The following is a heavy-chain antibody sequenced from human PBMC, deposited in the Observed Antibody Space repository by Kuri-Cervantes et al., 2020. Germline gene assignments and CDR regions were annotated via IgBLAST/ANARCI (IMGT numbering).Heavy chain of an antibody. Sequence: ASVKVSCKASGYTFTSYGISWVRQAPGQGLEWMGWINPNSGGTNYAQKFQGWVTMTRDTSISTAYMELSRLRSDDTAVYYCARDPPYDSSGYYYGAHAFDIWGQGTMVTVSS. CDR1: GYTFTSYG. D-gene: IGHD3-22*01. V-gene: IGHV1-2*04. CDR2: INPNSGGT. J-gene: IGHJ3*02. CDR3: ARDPPYDSSGYYYGAHAFDI.